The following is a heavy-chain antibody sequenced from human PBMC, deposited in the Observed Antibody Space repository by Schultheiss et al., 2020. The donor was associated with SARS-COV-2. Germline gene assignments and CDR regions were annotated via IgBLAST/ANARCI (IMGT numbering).Heavy chain of an antibody. CDR3: ARAPSFGWTGTTYCFDP. CDR1: GGSISSGGYS. D-gene: IGHD1-1*01. Sequence: SETLSLTCTVSGGSISSGGYSWSWIRQPPGKGLEWIGYIYHSGSTYYNPSLKSRVTISVDTSKNQFSLKLSSVTAADTAVYYCARAPSFGWTGTTYCFDPWGQGTLVTVSS. J-gene: IGHJ5*02. CDR2: IYHSGST. V-gene: IGHV4-30-2*01.